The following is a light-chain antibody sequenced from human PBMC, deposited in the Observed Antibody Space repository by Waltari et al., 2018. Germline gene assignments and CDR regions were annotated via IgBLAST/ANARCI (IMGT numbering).Light chain of an antibody. CDR1: SSDVGGYNY. J-gene: IGLJ3*02. CDR3: CSYAGSYTWV. Sequence: QSALTQPRSVSGSPGQSVTISCTGTSSDVGGYNYVSWYQQHPGKAPKLMIYDVSKGPSGVPDRFSGSKSGNTASLTISGLQAEDDADYYCCSYAGSYTWVFGGGTKLTVL. V-gene: IGLV2-11*01. CDR2: DVS.